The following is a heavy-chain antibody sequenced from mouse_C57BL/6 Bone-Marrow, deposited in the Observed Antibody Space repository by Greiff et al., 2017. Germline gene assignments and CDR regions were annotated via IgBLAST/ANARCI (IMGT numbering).Heavy chain of an antibody. CDR2: IDPSDSYT. V-gene: IGHV1-50*01. D-gene: IGHD2-4*01. CDR3: ARWGDYDAWFAY. J-gene: IGHJ3*01. CDR1: GYTFTSYW. Sequence: QVQLQQPGAELVKPGASVKLSCKASGYTFTSYWMQWVKQRPGQGLEWIGEIDPSDSYTTYNQKFKGKATLTVDTSSSTAYMQLSSLTSEDSAVYYCARWGDYDAWFAYWGQGTLVTVSA.